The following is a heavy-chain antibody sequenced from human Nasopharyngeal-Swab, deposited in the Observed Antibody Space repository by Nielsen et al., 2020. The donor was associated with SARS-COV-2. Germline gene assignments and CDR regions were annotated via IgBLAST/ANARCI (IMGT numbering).Heavy chain of an antibody. D-gene: IGHD5-12*01. J-gene: IGHJ4*02. Sequence: WIRQPPGKGLEWVAVISYDGSNKYYADSVKGRFTISRDNSKNTLYLQMNSLRAEDTAVYYCARSSYGVATILFGNLDYWGQGTLVTVPS. V-gene: IGHV3-30-3*01. CDR3: ARSSYGVATILFGNLDY. CDR2: ISYDGSNK.